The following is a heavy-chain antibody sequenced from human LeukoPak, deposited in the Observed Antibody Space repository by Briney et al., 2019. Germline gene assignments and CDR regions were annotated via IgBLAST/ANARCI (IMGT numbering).Heavy chain of an antibody. CDR2: ISSSSSYI. CDR3: ARERAGERPRPLLNYYYMDV. D-gene: IGHD3-16*01. V-gene: IGHV3-21*01. Sequence: GGSLRLSCAASGFIFSSYSMNWVRQAPGKGLEWVSSISSSSSYIYYADSVKGRFTIPRDNAQNSLYLQMHSQRAEDTAVYYCARERAGERPRPLLNYYYMDVWGKGTTVTIS. J-gene: IGHJ6*03. CDR1: GFIFSSYS.